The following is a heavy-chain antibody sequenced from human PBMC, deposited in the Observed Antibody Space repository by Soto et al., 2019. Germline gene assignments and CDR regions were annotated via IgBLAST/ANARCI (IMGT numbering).Heavy chain of an antibody. V-gene: IGHV1-46*01. CDR2: IHYSGATP. D-gene: IGHD3-10*01. CDR3: ARSRTHPGSWFDP. CDR1: GYTFTNYY. J-gene: IGHJ5*02. Sequence: QVQLVQSGAEVKRPGASVKVSCKASGYTFTNYYMHWVRQAPGQGLEWMGVIHYSGATPTYAQKFQGRVTMARDTSTSTVYVELSSLTSEDTAVYYCARSRTHPGSWFDPWGQGTLVTVSS.